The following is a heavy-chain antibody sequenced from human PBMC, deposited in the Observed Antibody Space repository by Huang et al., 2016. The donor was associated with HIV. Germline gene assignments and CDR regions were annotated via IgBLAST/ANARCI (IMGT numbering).Heavy chain of an antibody. J-gene: IGHJ4*02. D-gene: IGHD2-15*01. CDR2: INPLSGVT. CDR3: ARTPYSGSHPDY. Sequence: QVQLVQSGAEVKKPGASVKVSCRTSGYTFTDYFVHWVRQAPGQGLQWMGSINPLSGVTNYAQKFQGRVTMNRDTSIRTVYMELNRLRSDDTALYYCARTPYSGSHPDYWGQGTLATVSS. CDR1: GYTFTDYF. V-gene: IGHV1-2*02.